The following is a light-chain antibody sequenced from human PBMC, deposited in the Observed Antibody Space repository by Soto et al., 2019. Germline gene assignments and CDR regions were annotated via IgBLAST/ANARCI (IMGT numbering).Light chain of an antibody. CDR2: GAS. CDR1: QSVGSN. V-gene: IGKV3-15*01. Sequence: EIVMTQSPASLSVSPGERATLSCRASQSVGSNLAWYQQKPGRAPRLLIYGASSRATGIPAKFSGSGSGTDFTLTISSLQSEDFAVYYCQQYNDWPPLTFGGGTKVEI. CDR3: QQYNDWPPLT. J-gene: IGKJ4*01.